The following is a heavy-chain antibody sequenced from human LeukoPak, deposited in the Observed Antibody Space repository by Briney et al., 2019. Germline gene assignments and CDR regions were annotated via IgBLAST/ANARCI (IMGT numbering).Heavy chain of an antibody. V-gene: IGHV3-21*01. J-gene: IGHJ4*02. Sequence: PGGSLRLSCAASGFTFNFYTINWVRQAPGKGLEWVSSISGSSTYIYYADSVKGRFTISRDNAKNSLYLQMNSLRAEDTAVYYCARGDDGDSAIDYWGQGTLVTVSS. CDR1: GFTFNFYT. CDR2: ISGSSTYI. CDR3: ARGDDGDSAIDY. D-gene: IGHD4-17*01.